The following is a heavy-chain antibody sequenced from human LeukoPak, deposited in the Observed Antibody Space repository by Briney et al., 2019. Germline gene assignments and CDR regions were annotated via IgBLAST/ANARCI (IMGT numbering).Heavy chain of an antibody. J-gene: IGHJ5*02. V-gene: IGHV3-23*01. CDR2: ISGSGGST. CDR3: VRLSSSSWYLSWFDP. Sequence: GGSLRLSCAASGFAFSDFYMFWIRQAPGKGLEWVSAISGSGGSTYYADSVKGRFTITRDNSKNTLYLQMNSLRAEDTAVYYCVRLSSSSWYLSWFDPWGQGTLVTVSS. CDR1: GFAFSDFY. D-gene: IGHD6-13*01.